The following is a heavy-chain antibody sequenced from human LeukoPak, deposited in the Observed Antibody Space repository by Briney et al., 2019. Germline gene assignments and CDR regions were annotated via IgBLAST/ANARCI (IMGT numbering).Heavy chain of an antibody. CDR3: AREGYYDSLHY. D-gene: IGHD3-22*01. CDR1: GFTFSSYA. CDR2: ISYDGSNK. Sequence: GGSLRLSCAASGFTFSSYAKHWVRQAPGKGLEWVAVISYDGSNKYYADSVKGRFTISRDNSKNTLYLQMNSLRAEDTAVYYCAREGYYDSLHYWGQETLVTVSS. J-gene: IGHJ4*02. V-gene: IGHV3-30-3*01.